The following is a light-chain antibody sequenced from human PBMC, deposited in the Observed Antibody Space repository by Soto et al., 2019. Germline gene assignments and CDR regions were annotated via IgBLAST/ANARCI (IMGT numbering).Light chain of an antibody. CDR1: QGIRDD. V-gene: IGKV1-17*01. CDR2: AAS. Sequence: DVKMNQSPSSLSASVGDRVTITIRDCQGIRDDLGCYQQKPGKAPKRLIYAASSLQSVFPSRFSGSVSGTEFTLTIISLQAEDCAPYDFLQHTSYLVRFCQGAKLHIK. J-gene: IGKJ2*01. CDR3: LQHTSYLVR.